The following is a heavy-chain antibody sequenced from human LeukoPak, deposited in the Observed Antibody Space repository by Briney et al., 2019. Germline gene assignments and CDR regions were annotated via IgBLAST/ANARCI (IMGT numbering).Heavy chain of an antibody. CDR1: EFTFSSYE. D-gene: IGHD6-19*01. Sequence: GGSLRLSCAASEFTFSSYEMNWVRQAPGKGLVWVSRINSDGSRTTYADPVKGRFTISRDNAKNTLYLQMNSLRTEDTAVYYCARPETQYSSGLDGFDIWGQGTMVTVSS. V-gene: IGHV3-74*01. CDR3: ARPETQYSSGLDGFDI. CDR2: INSDGSRT. J-gene: IGHJ3*02.